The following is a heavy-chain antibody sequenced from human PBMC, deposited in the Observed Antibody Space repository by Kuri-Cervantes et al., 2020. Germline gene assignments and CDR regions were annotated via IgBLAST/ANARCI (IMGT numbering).Heavy chain of an antibody. Sequence: GSLRLSCAVYGGSFSGYYWSWIRQPPGKGLEWIGEINHSGSTNYNPSLKSRVTISVDTSKNQFSLKLSSVTAADTAVYYCARALPSDSGSFNYWGQGTLVTVSS. D-gene: IGHD1-26*01. CDR3: ARALPSDSGSFNY. CDR1: GGSFSGYY. CDR2: INHSGST. V-gene: IGHV4-34*01. J-gene: IGHJ4*02.